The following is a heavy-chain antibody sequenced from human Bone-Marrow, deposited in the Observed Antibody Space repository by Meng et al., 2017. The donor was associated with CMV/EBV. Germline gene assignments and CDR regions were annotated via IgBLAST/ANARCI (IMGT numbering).Heavy chain of an antibody. Sequence: ASVKVSCKASGYTFTGYYMHWVRQAPGQGLEWMGWINPNSGGTNYAQKFHGRVTMTRDTSISTAYMELSRLRSDDTAVYYCAGDSPPQRIAVAGCCVDPWGQGTPVTVSS. D-gene: IGHD6-19*01. V-gene: IGHV1-2*02. CDR2: INPNSGGT. CDR1: GYTFTGYY. CDR3: AGDSPPQRIAVAGCCVDP. J-gene: IGHJ5*01.